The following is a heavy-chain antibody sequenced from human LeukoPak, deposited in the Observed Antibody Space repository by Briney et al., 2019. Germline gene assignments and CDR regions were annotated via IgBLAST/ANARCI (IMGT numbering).Heavy chain of an antibody. J-gene: IGHJ4*02. CDR3: ARCEQWLVLVCDY. V-gene: IGHV1-69*01. Sequence: SVKLSCKASGGTLSSYAISRVRQAAGHGLEWRGGIIPIFGTANYAQKFQCRVTITADESTSTAYMELSSLRAEDTVVYYGARCEQWLVLVCDYWGQGTLVTVSS. CDR2: IIPIFGTA. D-gene: IGHD6-19*01. CDR1: GGTLSSYA.